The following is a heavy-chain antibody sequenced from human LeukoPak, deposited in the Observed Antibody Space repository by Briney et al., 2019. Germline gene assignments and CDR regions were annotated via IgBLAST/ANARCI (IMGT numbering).Heavy chain of an antibody. Sequence: PSETLSLTCTVSGYSISSGYYWGWIRQPPGKGLEWIGSIYHSGSTYYNPSLKSRVTISVDTSKNQFSLKLSSVTAADTAVYYCARDRRDIVLMVYAIQNNWFDPWGQGTLVTVSS. D-gene: IGHD2-8*01. CDR2: IYHSGST. CDR1: GYSISSGYY. V-gene: IGHV4-38-2*02. CDR3: ARDRRDIVLMVYAIQNNWFDP. J-gene: IGHJ5*02.